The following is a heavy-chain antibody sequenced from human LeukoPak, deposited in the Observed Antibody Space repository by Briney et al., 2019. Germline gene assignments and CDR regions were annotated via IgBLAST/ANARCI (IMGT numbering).Heavy chain of an antibody. J-gene: IGHJ4*02. Sequence: RVLRLSCAASGFTFSSYGMHWVCQAPGKGLEWVAVIWYDGSNKYYADSVKGRFTISRDNSKNTLYLQMNSLRAEETAVYYCAGNYGPYYFDYWGQGTLVTVSS. V-gene: IGHV3-33*01. CDR3: AGNYGPYYFDY. CDR1: GFTFSSYG. D-gene: IGHD3-10*01. CDR2: IWYDGSNK.